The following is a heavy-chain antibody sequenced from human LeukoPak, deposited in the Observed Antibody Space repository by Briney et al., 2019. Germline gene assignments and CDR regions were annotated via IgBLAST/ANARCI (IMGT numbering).Heavy chain of an antibody. CDR3: ASDCSGGSCYMP. V-gene: IGHV4-39*07. J-gene: IGHJ4*02. CDR2: IYFSGTA. D-gene: IGHD2-15*01. Sequence: PSQTLSLTCTVSGASISSSSYYWGWLRQPHGKGLEWIGSIYFSGTAYHNPSLKSRVTISIDTSKNQFSLKLTSVTAADTAVFYCASDCSGGSCYMPWGQGTLVTVSS. CDR1: GASISSSSYY.